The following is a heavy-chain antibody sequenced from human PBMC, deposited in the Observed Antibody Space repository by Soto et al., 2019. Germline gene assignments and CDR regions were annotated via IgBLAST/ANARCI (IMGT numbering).Heavy chain of an antibody. CDR2: IWYDGSNK. CDR3: ARDVYSSSNWFDP. J-gene: IGHJ5*02. CDR1: GFTFSSYG. V-gene: IGHV3-33*08. Sequence: GGSLRLSCAASGFTFSSYGMHWVRQAPGKGLEWVAVIWYDGSNKYYADSVKGRFTISRDNSKNTLYLQMNSLRAEDTAVYYCARDVYSSSNWFDPWGQGTLVTVSS. D-gene: IGHD6-13*01.